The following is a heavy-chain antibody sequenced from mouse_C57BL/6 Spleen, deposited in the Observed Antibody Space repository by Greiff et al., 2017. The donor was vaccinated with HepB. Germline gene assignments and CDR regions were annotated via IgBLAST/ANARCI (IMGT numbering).Heavy chain of an antibody. D-gene: IGHD1-1*01. V-gene: IGHV1-75*01. CDR3: ARSDYYGSSYGFAY. CDR2: IFPGSGST. CDR1: GYTFTDYY. Sequence: QVQLHQSGPELVKPGASVKISCKASGYTFTDYYINWVKQRPGQGLEWIGWIFPGSGSTYYNEKFKGKATLTVDKSSSTAYMLLSSLTSEDSAVYFCARSDYYGSSYGFAYWGQGTLVTVSA. J-gene: IGHJ3*01.